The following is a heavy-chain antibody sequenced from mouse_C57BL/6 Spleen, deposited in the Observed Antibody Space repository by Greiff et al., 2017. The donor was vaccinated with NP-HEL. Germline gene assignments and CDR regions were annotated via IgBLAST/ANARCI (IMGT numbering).Heavy chain of an antibody. Sequence: EVQLVESGGGLVKPGGSLKLSCAASGFTFSSYAMSWVRQTPEKRLEWVATISDGGSYTYYPDNVKGRFTISRDNAKNNLYLQMSHLKSEDTAMYYCARDGAYGNRYYFDYWGQGTTLTVSS. D-gene: IGHD2-1*01. V-gene: IGHV5-4*01. J-gene: IGHJ2*01. CDR3: ARDGAYGNRYYFDY. CDR1: GFTFSSYA. CDR2: ISDGGSYT.